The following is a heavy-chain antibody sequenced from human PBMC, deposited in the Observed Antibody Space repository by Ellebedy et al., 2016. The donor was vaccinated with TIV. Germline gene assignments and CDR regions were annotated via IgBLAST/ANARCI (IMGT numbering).Heavy chain of an antibody. Sequence: GESLKISCAASGFTFSSSVLSWVRQAPGKGLEWVSAINARTGIAHYADSVKGRFTTSRDNSKDTLFLQMNSLRAEDTGVYYCAKLAGISSWYAEYWGQGTLVTVSS. D-gene: IGHD6-13*01. CDR1: GFTFSSSV. CDR3: AKLAGISSWYAEY. CDR2: INARTGIA. J-gene: IGHJ4*02. V-gene: IGHV3-23*01.